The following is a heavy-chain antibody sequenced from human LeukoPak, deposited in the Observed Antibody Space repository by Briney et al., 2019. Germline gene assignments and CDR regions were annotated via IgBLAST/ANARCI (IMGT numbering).Heavy chain of an antibody. CDR3: ARVGDSSGWYNYYYYYMDV. J-gene: IGHJ6*03. Sequence: SETLSLTCTVSGGSISSHYWSWIRQPPGKGLEWIGYIYYSGSTNYNPSLKSRVTISVDTSKNQFSLKLSSVTAADTAVYYCARVGDSSGWYNYYYYYMDVWGKGTTVTVSS. CDR2: IYYSGST. CDR1: GGSISSHY. D-gene: IGHD6-19*01. V-gene: IGHV4-59*11.